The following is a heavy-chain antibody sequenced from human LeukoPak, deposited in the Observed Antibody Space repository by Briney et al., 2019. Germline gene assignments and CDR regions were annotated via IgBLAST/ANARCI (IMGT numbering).Heavy chain of an antibody. CDR1: GFTVSSNY. CDR2: IYKNAIT. V-gene: IGHV3-53*01. CDR3: ARSLRVRGVPDYMDV. Sequence: GGSLRLSCAASGFTVSSNYMTWVRQAPGKGLEWVSVIYKNAITYYADTMKGRFTISRDNSKNTLYLQMNSLRADDTAVYYCARSLRVRGVPDYMDVWGKGTTVTISS. J-gene: IGHJ6*03. D-gene: IGHD3-10*01.